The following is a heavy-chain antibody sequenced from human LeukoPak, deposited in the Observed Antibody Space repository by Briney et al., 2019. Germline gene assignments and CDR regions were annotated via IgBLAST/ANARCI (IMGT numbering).Heavy chain of an antibody. D-gene: IGHD3-22*01. CDR1: GFRFSTYA. CDR3: ARDWNYYDNYLYWFDP. V-gene: IGHV3-30-3*01. Sequence: QPGGSLRLSCAVSGFRFSTYAMHWVRQAPGKGLEWVAVISHDGSNKYYADYVKGRFTISRDNSKNTLYLQMTSLRAEDTAVYNCARDWNYYDNYLYWFDPWGQGTLVTVSS. J-gene: IGHJ5*02. CDR2: ISHDGSNK.